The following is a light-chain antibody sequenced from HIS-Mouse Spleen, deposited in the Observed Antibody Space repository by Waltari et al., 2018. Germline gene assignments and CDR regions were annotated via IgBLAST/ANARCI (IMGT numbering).Light chain of an antibody. J-gene: IGLJ2*01. CDR2: EDS. V-gene: IGLV3-10*01. CDR3: YSTDSSGNHRV. CDR1: ALPKKY. Sequence: SYELTQPPSVSVSPGQTARITCSGDALPKKYAYWYQQKSGQAPVLVIYEDSKRPPGIPERFSGSSSWTMATLTISGAQVEDEADYYCYSTDSSGNHRVFGGGTKLTVL.